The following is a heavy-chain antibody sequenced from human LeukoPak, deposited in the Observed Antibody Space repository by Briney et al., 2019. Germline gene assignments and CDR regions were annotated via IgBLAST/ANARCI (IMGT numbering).Heavy chain of an antibody. CDR2: ISGSGGST. Sequence: PGGSLRLSCAASGFTFSSYAMSWVRQAPGKGLEWVSAISGSGGSTYYADSVKGRFTISRGNSKNTLYLKLHSLRGEGTAVYYCAKTVRITMVRGVITPPYFDYWGQGTLVTVSS. D-gene: IGHD3-10*01. CDR3: AKTVRITMVRGVITPPYFDY. J-gene: IGHJ4*02. V-gene: IGHV3-23*01. CDR1: GFTFSSYA.